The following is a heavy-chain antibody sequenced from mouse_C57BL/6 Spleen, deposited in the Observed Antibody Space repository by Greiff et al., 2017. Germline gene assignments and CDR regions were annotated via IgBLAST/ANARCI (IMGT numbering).Heavy chain of an antibody. V-gene: IGHV1-80*01. CDR2: IYPGDGDT. D-gene: IGHD1-1*01. J-gene: IGHJ1*03. CDR3: ARSAGYYGSSSYWYFDV. CDR1: GYAFSSYW. Sequence: QVQLQQSGAELVKPGASVKISCKASGYAFSSYWMNWVKQRPGKGLEWIGQIYPGDGDTNYNGKFKGKATLTADKSSSTAYMQLSSLTSEDSAVYFCARSAGYYGSSSYWYFDVWGTGTTVTVSS.